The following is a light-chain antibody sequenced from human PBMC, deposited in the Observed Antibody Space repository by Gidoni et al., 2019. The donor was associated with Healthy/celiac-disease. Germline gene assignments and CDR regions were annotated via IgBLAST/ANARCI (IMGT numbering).Light chain of an antibody. CDR2: EGS. J-gene: IGLJ2*01. V-gene: IGLV2-23*01. CDR3: CSYAGSSTLV. Sequence: QSALTQPAPVSRSPRQSITISCTGTSSDVGSYNLVSWYQQHPGKAPKLMIYEGSKRPSGVSNRFSGSKSGNTASLTISGLQAEDEADYYCCSYAGSSTLVFGGGTKLTVL. CDR1: SSDVGSYNL.